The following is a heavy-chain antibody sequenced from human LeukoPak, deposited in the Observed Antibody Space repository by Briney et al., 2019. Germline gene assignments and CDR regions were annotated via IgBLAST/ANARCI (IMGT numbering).Heavy chain of an antibody. V-gene: IGHV1-2*02. D-gene: IGHD6-19*01. CDR3: ARVAQLVHIAVAGDFDY. CDR1: GYTFTGYY. CDR2: INPNSGGT. Sequence: ASVKVSCKASGYTFTGYYMHWVRQAPGQGLEWMGWINPNSGGTNYAQKFQGRVTMARDTSISTAYMELSRLRSDDTAVYYCARVAQLVHIAVAGDFDYWGQGTLVTVSS. J-gene: IGHJ4*02.